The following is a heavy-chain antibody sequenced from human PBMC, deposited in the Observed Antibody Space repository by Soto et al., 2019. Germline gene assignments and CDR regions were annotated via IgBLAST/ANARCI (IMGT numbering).Heavy chain of an antibody. CDR2: IYSGGST. Sequence: AGGSLRLSCAASGFTVSSNYMSWVRQAPGKGLEWVSVIYSGGSTYYADSVKGRFTISRDNSKNTLYLQMNSLRAEDTAVYYCARVAARTYYYYGMDVWGQGTTVTVSS. CDR3: ARVAARTYYYYGMDV. J-gene: IGHJ6*02. CDR1: GFTVSSNY. V-gene: IGHV3-53*01. D-gene: IGHD6-6*01.